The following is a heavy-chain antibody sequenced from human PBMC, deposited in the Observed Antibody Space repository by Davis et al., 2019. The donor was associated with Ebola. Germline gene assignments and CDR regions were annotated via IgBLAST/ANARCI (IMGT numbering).Heavy chain of an antibody. D-gene: IGHD3-3*01. CDR1: GFTFSSYW. CDR3: ARELKYYDFWSGYILVDYFDY. CDR2: IKQDGSEK. V-gene: IGHV3-7*01. J-gene: IGHJ4*02. Sequence: PGGSLRLSCAASGFTFSSYWMSWVRQAPGKGLEWVANIKQDGSEKYYVDSVKGRFTISRDNAKNSLYLQMNSLRAEDTAVYYCARELKYYDFWSGYILVDYFDYWGQGTLVTVSS.